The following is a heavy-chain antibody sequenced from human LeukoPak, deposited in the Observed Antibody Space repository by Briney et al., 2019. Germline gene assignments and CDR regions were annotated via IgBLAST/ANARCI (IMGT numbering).Heavy chain of an antibody. CDR3: AKEAYGSGSYYSSHFDY. V-gene: IGHV3-23*01. Sequence: PGGSLRLSCAASGFTFSSYAMSWVRQAPGKGLEWVSAISGSGGGTYYADSVKGRFTISRDNSKNTLYLQMNSLRAEDTAVYYCAKEAYGSGSYYSSHFDYWGQGTLVTVSS. D-gene: IGHD3-10*01. CDR2: ISGSGGGT. J-gene: IGHJ4*02. CDR1: GFTFSSYA.